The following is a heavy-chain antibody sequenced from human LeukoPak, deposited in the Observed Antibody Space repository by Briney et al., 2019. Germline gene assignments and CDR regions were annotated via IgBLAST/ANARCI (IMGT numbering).Heavy chain of an antibody. Sequence: GESLKVSCQGSGFSFSDYWIGWVRQMPGKGLEWVGIIGPGDSQTLYSSSLKGRVTISVDKSLSTLYLQWSSLQASDTAMYYCARLGASGGHYHDYWGQGTLVTVSS. CDR1: GFSFSDYW. CDR3: ARLGASGGHYHDY. CDR2: IGPGDSQT. D-gene: IGHD3-10*01. J-gene: IGHJ4*02. V-gene: IGHV5-51*01.